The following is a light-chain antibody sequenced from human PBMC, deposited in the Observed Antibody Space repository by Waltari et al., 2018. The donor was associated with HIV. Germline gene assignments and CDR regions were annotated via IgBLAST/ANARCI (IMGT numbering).Light chain of an antibody. V-gene: IGLV1-44*01. CDR3: VAWDDSLNGWV. J-gene: IGLJ3*02. Sequence: QSVLTQPPSASGTPGQRVTISCSGSSSNIGSNTVNWYQQLPGTAPKLLIYSKNQRPAGVPGRFSGSKSGTSASLAISGLQSEDEADYYCVAWDDSLNGWVFGGGTKLTVL. CDR1: SSNIGSNT. CDR2: SKN.